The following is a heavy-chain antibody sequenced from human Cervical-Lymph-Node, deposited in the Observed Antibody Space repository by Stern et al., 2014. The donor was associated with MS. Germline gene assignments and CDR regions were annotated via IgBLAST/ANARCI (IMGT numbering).Heavy chain of an antibody. Sequence: QVQLQQSGGGVVQPGRSLRLSCAASGFSFSRYAMHWVRQAPVKGLEWVALIWYDGSNPYYADSVTGRFTISRDNFKNTLYLQMNSLRAEDTAVYYCASAYSSSHYYFDYWGQGTLVTVSS. V-gene: IGHV3-33*01. CDR2: IWYDGSNP. CDR3: ASAYSSSHYYFDY. CDR1: GFSFSRYA. D-gene: IGHD6-13*01. J-gene: IGHJ4*02.